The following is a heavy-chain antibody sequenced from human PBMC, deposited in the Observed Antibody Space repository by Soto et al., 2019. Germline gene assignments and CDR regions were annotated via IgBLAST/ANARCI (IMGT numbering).Heavy chain of an antibody. D-gene: IGHD6-13*01. V-gene: IGHV3-11*01. Sequence: QVQLVESGGGLVKPGGSLRLSCAASGFTFSDYYMTWIRQGPGKGLEWVSYISSSGSPIYYADSVKGRFTISRDNAKKSLYLQMNNMSAEDTAVYYCTRGGQQLHCMDVWGQGTTVTVSS. CDR3: TRGGQQLHCMDV. J-gene: IGHJ6*02. CDR2: ISSSGSPI. CDR1: GFTFSDYY.